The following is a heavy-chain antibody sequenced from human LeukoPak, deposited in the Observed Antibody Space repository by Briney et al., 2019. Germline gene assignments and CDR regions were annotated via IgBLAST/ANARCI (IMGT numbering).Heavy chain of an antibody. Sequence: ASVKVSCKASGYTFTGYYMHWVRQAPGQGLEWMGGFDPEDGETIYAQKFQGRVTMTEDTSTDTAYMELSSLRSEDTAVYYCATGRSLWGYFDYWGQGTLVTVSS. J-gene: IGHJ4*02. CDR1: GYTFTGYY. CDR2: FDPEDGET. V-gene: IGHV1-24*01. D-gene: IGHD2/OR15-2a*01. CDR3: ATGRSLWGYFDY.